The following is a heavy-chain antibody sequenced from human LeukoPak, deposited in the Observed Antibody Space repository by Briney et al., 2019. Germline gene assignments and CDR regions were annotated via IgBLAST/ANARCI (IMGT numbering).Heavy chain of an antibody. CDR1: GFTFSNYW. D-gene: IGHD5-18*01. Sequence: PGGSLRLSCAASGFTFSNYWMSWVRQAPGKGLEWVANIKQDGSEKYYVDSVKGRFTISRDNSKNTLYLQMNSLRVEDTAVYYCAQGHSHTAMYFWGQGTLVTVSS. V-gene: IGHV3-7*01. CDR2: IKQDGSEK. CDR3: AQGHSHTAMYF. J-gene: IGHJ4*02.